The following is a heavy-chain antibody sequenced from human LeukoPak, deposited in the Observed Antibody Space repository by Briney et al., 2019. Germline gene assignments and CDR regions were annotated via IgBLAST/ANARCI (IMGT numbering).Heavy chain of an antibody. D-gene: IGHD4-23*01. Sequence: GGSPRLSCVVSGITLSNYGMSWVRQAPGKGLEWVANMKEDGGEINYVDSVKGRFTISRDNAKNSLYLHMNSLRVDDTAVYYCARDRGYSTFDNWGQGTLVTVSS. J-gene: IGHJ5*02. V-gene: IGHV3-7*01. CDR2: MKEDGGEI. CDR1: GITLSNYG. CDR3: ARDRGYSTFDN.